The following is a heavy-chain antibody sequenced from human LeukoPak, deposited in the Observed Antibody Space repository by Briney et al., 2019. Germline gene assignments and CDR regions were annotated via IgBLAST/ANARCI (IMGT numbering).Heavy chain of an antibody. V-gene: IGHV4-59*01. CDR3: ARSSGAYRSFDY. CDR1: GVSISSYY. CDR2: IYYSGTT. J-gene: IGHJ4*02. D-gene: IGHD1-26*01. Sequence: PSETLSLTCTVSGVSISSYYWSWLRQPPGKGLEWVGYIYYSGTTNYNPSLKSRVTISVDTSNNQFSLKVSSVTAADTAVYYCARSSGAYRSFDYWGQGTLVPVSS.